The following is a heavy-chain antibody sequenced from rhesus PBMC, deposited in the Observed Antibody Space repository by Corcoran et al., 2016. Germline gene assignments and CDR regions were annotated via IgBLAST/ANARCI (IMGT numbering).Heavy chain of an antibody. CDR3: AREWVQFFDY. D-gene: IGHD5-24*01. CDR2: SYGSGGSN. V-gene: IGHV4S14*01. Sequence: QVQLQESGPGLVKPSETLSLTCAVSGYSISSNYWNWIRQPPGKGLEWIGSSYGSGGSNYLNPALKSRVTLSVDTSKNQFSLKLSSVTAADMAVYYCAREWVQFFDYWGQGVLVTVSS. J-gene: IGHJ4*01. CDR1: GYSISSNY.